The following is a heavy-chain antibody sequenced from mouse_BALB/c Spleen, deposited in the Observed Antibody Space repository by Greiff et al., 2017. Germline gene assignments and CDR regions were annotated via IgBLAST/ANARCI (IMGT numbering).Heavy chain of an antibody. CDR1: GFTFSSYA. CDR2: ISSGGSYT. D-gene: IGHD2-1*01. J-gene: IGHJ3*01. CDR3: ARDGRKGYGNFSWFAY. V-gene: IGHV5-9-4*01. Sequence: EVMLVESGGGLVKPGGSLKLSCAASGFTFSSYAMSWVRQSPEKRLEWVAEISSGGSYTYYPDTVTGRFTISRDNAKNTLYLEMSSLRSEDTAMYYCARDGRKGYGNFSWFAYWGQGTLVTVSA.